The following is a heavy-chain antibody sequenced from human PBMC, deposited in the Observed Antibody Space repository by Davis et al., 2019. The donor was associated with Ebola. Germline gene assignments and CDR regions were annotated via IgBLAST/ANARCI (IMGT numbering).Heavy chain of an antibody. CDR3: AREAYYYDSSGYYSHFDY. Sequence: GESLKISCAASGFTFSSYSMNWFRQAPGKGLEWVSYISSSSSTIYYADSVKGRFTISRDNSKNTLYLQMNSLRAEDTAVYYCAREAYYYDSSGYYSHFDYWGQGTLVTVSA. V-gene: IGHV3-48*01. J-gene: IGHJ4*02. CDR2: ISSSSSTI. D-gene: IGHD3-22*01. CDR1: GFTFSSYS.